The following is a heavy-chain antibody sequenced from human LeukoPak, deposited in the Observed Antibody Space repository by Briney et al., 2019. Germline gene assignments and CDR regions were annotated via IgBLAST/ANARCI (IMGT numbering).Heavy chain of an antibody. CDR1: GGTFSNYA. J-gene: IGHJ4*02. CDR3: AGQKDPRPIDY. CDR2: IIPIFGTT. Sequence: GASVKVSCKASGGTFSNYAISWVRQAPGQGLEWMGGIIPIFGTTDYAQKFQGRVTMTRDTSISTAYMELSELRSDDTAVYYCAGQKDPRPIDYWGQGTLITVSS. V-gene: IGHV1-69*05.